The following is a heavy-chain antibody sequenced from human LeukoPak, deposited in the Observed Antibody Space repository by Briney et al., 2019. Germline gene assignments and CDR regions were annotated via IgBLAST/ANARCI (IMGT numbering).Heavy chain of an antibody. J-gene: IGHJ2*01. V-gene: IGHV1-18*01. CDR3: ARGSPSYAQWHFDL. D-gene: IGHD2/OR15-2a*01. CDR2: VSAYNGNT. CDR1: GYTFTSYG. Sequence: ASVKVSCKASGYTFTSYGISWVRQAPGQGLEWMGWVSAYNGNTNYAQKLQGRVTMTTDTSTSTAYMELRSLRSDDTAVYYCARGSPSYAQWHFDLWGRGTLVTVSS.